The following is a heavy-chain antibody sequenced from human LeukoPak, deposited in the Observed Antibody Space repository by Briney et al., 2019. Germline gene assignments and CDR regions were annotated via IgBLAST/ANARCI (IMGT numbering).Heavy chain of an antibody. V-gene: IGHV4-39*07. CDR3: ARAGYSGFDFNFDY. CDR1: GGSIRSSYYY. D-gene: IGHD5-12*01. J-gene: IGHJ4*02. CDR2: IYDSGST. Sequence: PSETLSLTCTVSGGSIRSSYYYWGWIRQPPGKGLEWIGSIYDSGSTYYDPSLKSRVTISVDTPKNQFSLKLRSVTAADTAVYYCARAGYSGFDFNFDYWGQGTLVTVSS.